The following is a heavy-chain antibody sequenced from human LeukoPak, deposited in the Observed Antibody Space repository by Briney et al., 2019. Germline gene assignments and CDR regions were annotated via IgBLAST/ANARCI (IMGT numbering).Heavy chain of an antibody. V-gene: IGHV1-46*01. CDR1: GYTFTDYF. CDR3: ARNPAGTNHYDSSGLSFDV. D-gene: IGHD3-22*01. CDR2: MNPSGGSP. Sequence: ASVKVSCKSSGYTFTDYFMHWVLQAPDQGLEWMGIMNPSGGSPTYARRFQGRVTMTRDTSTSTVYMELSSLRSEDTAVYYCARNPAGTNHYDSSGLSFDVWGQGTMVTVSS. J-gene: IGHJ3*01.